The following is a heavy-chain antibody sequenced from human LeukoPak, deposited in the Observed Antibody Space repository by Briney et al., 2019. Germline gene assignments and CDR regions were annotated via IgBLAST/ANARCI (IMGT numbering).Heavy chain of an antibody. V-gene: IGHV3-23*01. D-gene: IGHD3-10*01. CDR3: AKDATPLLLWFGESVFGYFDY. CDR2: ISGSGTDT. J-gene: IGHJ4*02. Sequence: GGSLRLSCGGSGFTFSSYAMSWVRQAPGKGLEWVSAISGSGTDTFYANSVKGRFTISRDNPKNTLYLQMNSLRAEDTAVYYCAKDATPLLLWFGESVFGYFDYWGQGTLVTVSS. CDR1: GFTFSSYA.